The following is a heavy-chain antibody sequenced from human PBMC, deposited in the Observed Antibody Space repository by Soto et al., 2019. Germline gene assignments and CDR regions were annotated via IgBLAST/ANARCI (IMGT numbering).Heavy chain of an antibody. D-gene: IGHD3-10*01. J-gene: IGHJ4*02. CDR1: GGSISSGDYY. V-gene: IGHV4-30-4*01. Sequence: SETLSLTCTVSGGSISSGDYYWSWIRQPPGKCLEWIGYIYYSGSTYYNPSLKSRVTISVDTSKNQFSPKLSSVTAADTAVYYCARGLMVRGVIFDYWGQGTLVTVSS. CDR3: ARGLMVRGVIFDY. CDR2: IYYSGST.